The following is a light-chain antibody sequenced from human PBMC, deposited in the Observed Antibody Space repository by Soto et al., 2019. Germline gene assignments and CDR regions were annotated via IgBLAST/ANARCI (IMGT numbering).Light chain of an antibody. J-gene: IGKJ1*01. CDR2: AAS. CDR1: QGIRNY. V-gene: IGKV1-27*01. Sequence: DIQMTQSPSSLSASVGDRVTITCRASQGIRNYLAWYQQKPGKVPKVLIYAASTLQSGVPSQFSGSGSGTDFTLTISSLQPEDVATYYCQKYNSAPLTFGQGTKVDIK. CDR3: QKYNSAPLT.